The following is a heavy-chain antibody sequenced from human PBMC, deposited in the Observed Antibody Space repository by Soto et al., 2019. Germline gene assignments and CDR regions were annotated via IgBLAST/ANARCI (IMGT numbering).Heavy chain of an antibody. Sequence: EVQLVESGGGLVQPGRSLRLSCAASGFTVRDSAMQWVRQVKGGGLEWVAGIYGSGAVGYVGAVRGRLTIARDVAKNSLRLQMNSLTIEDLALYYCVRELLSAGADVWGQGTKVTVSS. CDR1: GFTVRDSA. V-gene: IGHV3-9*03. J-gene: IGHJ6*02. CDR3: VRELLSAGADV. CDR2: IYGSGAV.